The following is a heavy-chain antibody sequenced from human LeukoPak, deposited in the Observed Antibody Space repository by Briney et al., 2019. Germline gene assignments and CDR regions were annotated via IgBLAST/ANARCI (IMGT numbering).Heavy chain of an antibody. J-gene: IGHJ4*02. D-gene: IGHD2-15*01. CDR2: ISGSGGST. CDR1: GFTFSSYA. Sequence: PGGSLRLSCAASGFTFSSYAMSWVRQAPGKGLEWVSAISGSGGSTYYADSVKGRFTISRDNSKNTLYLQMNSLRAEDTAVYYCAKDYIIGYRSGGSCYDDDYWGQGTLVTVSS. V-gene: IGHV3-23*01. CDR3: AKDYIIGYRSGGSCYDDDY.